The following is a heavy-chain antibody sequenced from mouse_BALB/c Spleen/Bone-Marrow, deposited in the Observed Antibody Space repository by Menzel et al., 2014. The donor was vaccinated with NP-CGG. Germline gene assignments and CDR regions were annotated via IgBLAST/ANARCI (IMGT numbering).Heavy chain of an antibody. CDR2: INPGSNGA. CDR3: TRSWGKGAMDY. D-gene: IGHD2-1*01. Sequence: ESGAELVRPGASVKVSCKASGYAFSNYFIEWVKKRPGQGLEWIGVINPGSNGANYSEKFKGKATLTADKSSSTAYMQLSSLTSDDSAVYFCTRSWGKGAMDYWGQGTSVTVSS. CDR1: GYAFSNYF. V-gene: IGHV1-54*01. J-gene: IGHJ4*01.